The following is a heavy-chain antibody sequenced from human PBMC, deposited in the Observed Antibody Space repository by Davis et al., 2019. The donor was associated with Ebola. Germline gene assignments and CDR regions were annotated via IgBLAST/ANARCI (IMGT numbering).Heavy chain of an antibody. CDR2: ISAYNGNT. Sequence: ASVKVSCKASGYTFTSYGISWVRQAPGQGLEWMGWISAYNGNTNYAQKLQGRVTMTTDTSTSTAYMELRSLRSDDTAVYYCARDRSDYYETGLWGGGIYYYGMDVWGQGTTITVSS. CDR1: GYTFTSYG. V-gene: IGHV1-18*01. J-gene: IGHJ6*02. D-gene: IGHD3-22*01. CDR3: ARDRSDYYETGLWGGGIYYYGMDV.